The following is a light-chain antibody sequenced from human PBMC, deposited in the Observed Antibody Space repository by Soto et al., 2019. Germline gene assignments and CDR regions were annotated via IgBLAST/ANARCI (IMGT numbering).Light chain of an antibody. CDR2: KAS. Sequence: DIQLTRSLAPLSASVGDRVTITCRASQLINSWLAWYQQKPGKAPKLLIYKASSLESGVPSRFSGSGSGTEFTLTISSLQPDDFATYYCQQYNSYSWTFGQGTKVDIK. J-gene: IGKJ1*01. V-gene: IGKV1-5*03. CDR1: QLINSW. CDR3: QQYNSYSWT.